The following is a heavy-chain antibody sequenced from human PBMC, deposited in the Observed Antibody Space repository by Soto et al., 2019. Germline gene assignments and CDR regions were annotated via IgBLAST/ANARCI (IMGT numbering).Heavy chain of an antibody. D-gene: IGHD1-26*01. CDR3: ARVYSGSHNDAFDI. CDR1: GYTFTSYG. V-gene: IGHV1-18*01. J-gene: IGHJ3*02. CDR2: ISAYNGNT. Sequence: ASVKVSCKASGYTFTSYGISWVRQAPGQGLEWMGWISAYNGNTNYAQKLQGRVTMTTDTSTSTAYMELRSLRSDDTAVYYCARVYSGSHNDAFDIWGQGTMVTVSS.